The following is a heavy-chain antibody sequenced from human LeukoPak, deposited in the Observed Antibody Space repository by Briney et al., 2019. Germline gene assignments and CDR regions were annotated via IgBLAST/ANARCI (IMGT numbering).Heavy chain of an antibody. V-gene: IGHV1-69*13. CDR1: GGTFSSYA. CDR3: ASVVYSSGWLHYYCGMDV. J-gene: IGHJ6*02. Sequence: SVKVSCKASGGTFSSYAISWVRQAPGQGLEWMGGIIPIFGTANYAQKFQGRVTITADESTSTAYMELSSLRSEDTAVYYCASVVYSSGWLHYYCGMDVWGQGTTVTVSS. CDR2: IIPIFGTA. D-gene: IGHD6-19*01.